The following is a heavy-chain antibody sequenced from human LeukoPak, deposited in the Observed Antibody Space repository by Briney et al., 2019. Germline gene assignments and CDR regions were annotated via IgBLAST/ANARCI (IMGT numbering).Heavy chain of an antibody. J-gene: IGHJ4*02. Sequence: SETLSLTCTVSGGSISSYYWSWIRQPPGKGLEWIGYIHYRGSTNYNPSLKSRVTISVDTSKNQFSLRLSSVTAADTAVYYCARDRGCSGGSCYYDYWGQGTLVTVSS. CDR3: ARDRGCSGGSCYYDY. CDR1: GGSISSYY. V-gene: IGHV4-59*01. D-gene: IGHD2-15*01. CDR2: IHYRGST.